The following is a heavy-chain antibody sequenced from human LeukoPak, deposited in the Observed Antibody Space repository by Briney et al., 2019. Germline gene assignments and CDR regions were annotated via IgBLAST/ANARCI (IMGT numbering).Heavy chain of an antibody. CDR1: GYTFTSYG. D-gene: IGHD3-16*01. J-gene: IGHJ4*02. CDR2: ISAYNGNT. CDR3: ARDLRLGEPERRLWD. Sequence: GASVKVSCKASGYTFTSYGISWVRQAPGQGLEWMGWISAYNGNTNYAQKLQGRVTMTTDTSTSTAYMELRSLRSDDTAVYYCARDLRLGEPERRLWDWGQGTLVTVSS. V-gene: IGHV1-18*01.